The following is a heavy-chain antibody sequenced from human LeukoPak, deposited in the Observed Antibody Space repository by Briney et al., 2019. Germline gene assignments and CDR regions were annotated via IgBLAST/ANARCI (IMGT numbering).Heavy chain of an antibody. CDR3: AKALGSIAAEGPGH. D-gene: IGHD6-13*01. Sequence: GGSLRLSCAASGFTFSSYGMRWVRQAPGKGLEWVAFIRYGGSNKYYADSAKGRFTISRDNSKSTLYLQMISLRAEDTAVYYCAKALGSIAAEGPGHWGQGTLVTVSS. V-gene: IGHV3-30*02. CDR1: GFTFSSYG. CDR2: IRYGGSNK. J-gene: IGHJ4*02.